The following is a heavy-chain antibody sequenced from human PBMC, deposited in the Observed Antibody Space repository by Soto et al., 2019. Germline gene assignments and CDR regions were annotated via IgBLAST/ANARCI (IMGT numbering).Heavy chain of an antibody. V-gene: IGHV3-7*01. Sequence: EVQLVESGGGMVQPGGSLRLSCAASGFNLSTFWMSWVRQAPGRGLEWVANINQDGSVKYYVDSVKGRFTISRDNAKNSMYVQMSSLRAEDTAMYYCARAVAADGSYWGRGTLVIVSS. CDR1: GFNLSTFW. CDR2: INQDGSVK. CDR3: ARAVAADGSY. J-gene: IGHJ4*02. D-gene: IGHD3-10*01.